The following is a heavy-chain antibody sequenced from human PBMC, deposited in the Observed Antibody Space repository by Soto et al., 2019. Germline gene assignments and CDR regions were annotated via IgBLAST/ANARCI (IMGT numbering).Heavy chain of an antibody. J-gene: IGHJ4*02. D-gene: IGHD4-17*01. CDR2: FSAGGRA. CDR1: GFSFSNYA. CDR3: AKESMPEHYGDTLFDY. Sequence: EVQLLESGGGLVQPGGSLRLSCEASGFSFSNYALSWVRQSPGKGLEWVSTFSAGGRAYYADSVKGRFTIAKDTSKNTLHLQASSLRAEDTAVYYCAKESMPEHYGDTLFDYWGQVNRGTVSS. V-gene: IGHV3-23*01.